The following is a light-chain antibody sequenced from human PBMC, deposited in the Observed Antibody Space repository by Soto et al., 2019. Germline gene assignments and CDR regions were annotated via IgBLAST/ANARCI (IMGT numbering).Light chain of an antibody. CDR1: QSVTSGY. CDR3: QQYGTSPTT. V-gene: IGKV3-20*01. Sequence: EIVLTQSPGTLSLSPGERATLSCGASQSVTSGYLAWYQQKPGQAPRLLIYGASNRATGIPDRFSGSGSGTDFTLTISRLEPEDSAVYYCQQYGTSPTTFGQGTKVDIK. J-gene: IGKJ1*01. CDR2: GAS.